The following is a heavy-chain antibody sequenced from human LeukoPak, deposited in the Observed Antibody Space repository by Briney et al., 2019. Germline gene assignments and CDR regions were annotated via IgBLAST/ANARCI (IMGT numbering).Heavy chain of an antibody. CDR2: IIPIFGTT. V-gene: IGHV1-69*01. J-gene: IGHJ4*02. CDR1: GGTFSTSA. Sequence: SVKVSCKASGGTFSTSAISWVRRAPGQGLEWMGEIIPIFGTTNYAQKFPGRVMISADESTTTAYMELSGLRSEDTAVYYCARDLLGTEDYYDSSGVFDYWGQGTLVTVSS. D-gene: IGHD3-22*01. CDR3: ARDLLGTEDYYDSSGVFDY.